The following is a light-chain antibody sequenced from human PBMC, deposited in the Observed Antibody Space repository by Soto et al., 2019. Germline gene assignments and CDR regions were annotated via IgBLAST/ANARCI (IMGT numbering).Light chain of an antibody. CDR1: QSISSY. V-gene: IGKV3-11*01. Sequence: EVVLTHSPDTLALPPGEGATLSGSASQSISSYLAWYQQRPGQAPRLLIYDASSRATGIPARFSGSGSGTDFTLTISSLEPEDFAVYYCQQLTDWPPQWTFGQGTKVDIK. J-gene: IGKJ1*01. CDR2: DAS. CDR3: QQLTDWPPQWT.